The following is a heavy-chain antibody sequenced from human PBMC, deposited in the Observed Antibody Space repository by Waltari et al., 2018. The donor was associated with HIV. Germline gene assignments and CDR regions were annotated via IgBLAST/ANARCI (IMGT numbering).Heavy chain of an antibody. CDR1: ESTFTNYW. J-gene: IGHJ4*02. Sequence: EVQLVESGGGLVQPGGSLRLSCAASESTFTNYWMTWVRQAPGKGLEWVANIKQDESEKYYVDSVKGRFTISRDNAKNSLFLQMNSLRAEDTAVYYCAREALYDSSGYYFDYWGQGTLVTVSS. D-gene: IGHD3-22*01. CDR2: IKQDESEK. V-gene: IGHV3-7*01. CDR3: AREALYDSSGYYFDY.